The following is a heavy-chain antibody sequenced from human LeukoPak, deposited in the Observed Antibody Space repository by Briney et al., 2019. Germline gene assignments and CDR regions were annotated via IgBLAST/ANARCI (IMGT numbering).Heavy chain of an antibody. D-gene: IGHD3-10*01. CDR2: IYHSGST. CDR3: ARDSTVVPLDY. CDR1: RYPINSGYY. V-gene: IGHV4-38-2*02. J-gene: IGHJ4*02. Sequence: PSETLSLTCTVSRYPINSGYYWSWIRQPPGKGLEWIGNIYHSGSTYYKPSLKSRVTISVDTSKNQFFLNLSSVTAADTAVYYCARDSTVVPLDYWGQGTLVTVSS.